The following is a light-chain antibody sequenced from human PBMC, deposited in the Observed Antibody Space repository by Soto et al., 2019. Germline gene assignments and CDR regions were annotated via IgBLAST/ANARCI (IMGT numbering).Light chain of an antibody. CDR3: SSYTPSATPFV. J-gene: IGLJ1*01. Sequence: QSVLTQPASVSGSPGQSITISCTGTSNDVGGYNFVSWYQQHPGKAPKLIIYDVSNRPSGVSNRFSGSKSGNTASLTISGLQAEDEADYYCSSYTPSATPFVFGTGTKVTV. V-gene: IGLV2-14*03. CDR2: DVS. CDR1: SNDVGGYNF.